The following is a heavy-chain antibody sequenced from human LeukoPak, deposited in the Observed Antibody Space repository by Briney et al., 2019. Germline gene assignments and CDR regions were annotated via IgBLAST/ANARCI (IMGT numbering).Heavy chain of an antibody. Sequence: PSETLSLTCTVSGGSISSSSYYWGWIRQPPGKGLEWIGSIYYSGSTYYSPSLKSRVTISVDTSKNQFSLKLSSVTAADTAVYYCARRPYDYSNSNFDPWGQGTLVTVSS. CDR3: ARRPYDYSNSNFDP. CDR2: IYYSGST. CDR1: GGSISSSSYY. D-gene: IGHD4-11*01. V-gene: IGHV4-39*01. J-gene: IGHJ5*02.